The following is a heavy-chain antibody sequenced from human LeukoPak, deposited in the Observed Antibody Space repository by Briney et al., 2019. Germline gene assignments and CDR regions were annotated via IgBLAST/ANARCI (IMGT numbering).Heavy chain of an antibody. D-gene: IGHD3-9*01. J-gene: IGHJ4*02. CDR3: ARWFYNVLTGSPAFDY. V-gene: IGHV3-66*01. CDR1: GFTVNTHF. Sequence: GGSLRLSCAASGFTVNTHFMTWVRQAPGKGLGWVSVLYGNGNRVYSDSVKGRFTLSRDDSKNTVYLQMNGLRVEDTAVYFCARWFYNVLTGSPAFDYWGQGILVTVSS. CDR2: LYGNGNR.